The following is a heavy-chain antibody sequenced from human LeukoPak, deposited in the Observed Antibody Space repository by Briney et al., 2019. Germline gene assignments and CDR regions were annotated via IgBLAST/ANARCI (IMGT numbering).Heavy chain of an antibody. CDR2: VSGSGRNT. CDR1: GFTFSNYA. Sequence: GGSLRLSCAGSGFTFSNYAMTWVRQAPGKGLEWVSSVSGSGRNTFYPDSVKGRFTLSRDYPKNTLYLQMNSLRAEDTAVYFCAKYSGSYYYPPNWDSWGQGTRVTVSS. D-gene: IGHD1-26*01. J-gene: IGHJ4*02. CDR3: AKYSGSYYYPPNWDS. V-gene: IGHV3-23*01.